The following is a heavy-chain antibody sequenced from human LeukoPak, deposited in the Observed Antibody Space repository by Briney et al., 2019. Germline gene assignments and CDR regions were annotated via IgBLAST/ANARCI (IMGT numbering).Heavy chain of an antibody. CDR2: ISGSGGST. J-gene: IGHJ4*02. CDR3: AKMGYSSGWTDYFDY. CDR1: GFTFSSYA. D-gene: IGHD6-19*01. Sequence: PGGSMRLSCAASGFTFSSYAMSWVRQAPGKGLEWVSAISGSGGSTYYADSVKGRFTISRDNSKKTLYLQMNSLRAEDTAVYYCAKMGYSSGWTDYFDYWGQGTLVTVSS. V-gene: IGHV3-23*01.